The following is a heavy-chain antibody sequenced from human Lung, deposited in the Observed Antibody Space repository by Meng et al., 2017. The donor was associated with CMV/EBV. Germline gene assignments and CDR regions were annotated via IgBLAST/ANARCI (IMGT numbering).Heavy chain of an antibody. J-gene: IGHJ5*02. V-gene: IGHV7-4-1*02. CDR1: GYTFSTYT. Sequence: VQLVESGSEVKKPGASVKVSCKASGYTFSTYTIDWVRQAHGRGLEWMGWISTNTGTPTYTQGFTGRFVFSLDTSVSTAYLQISSLKAEDTAVYYCARGGNFDPWGQGTLVTVSS. CDR2: ISTNTGTP. D-gene: IGHD2/OR15-2a*01. CDR3: ARGGNFDP.